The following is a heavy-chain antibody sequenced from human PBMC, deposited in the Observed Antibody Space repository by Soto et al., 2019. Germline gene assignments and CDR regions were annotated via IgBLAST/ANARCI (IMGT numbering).Heavy chain of an antibody. J-gene: IGHJ4*02. CDR2: XXPXFXTX. CDR1: GGTFSSYA. Sequence: SMKVSCKASGGTFSSYAISGVRQAPGQGLEWXGXXXPXFXTXNXXXXFQGRVTITADESKSIAYLQMNSLKTEDTALYCCTRAYDSSPLDYWGQGTRVTVSS. CDR3: TRAYDSSPLDY. D-gene: IGHD3-22*01. V-gene: IGHV1-69*13.